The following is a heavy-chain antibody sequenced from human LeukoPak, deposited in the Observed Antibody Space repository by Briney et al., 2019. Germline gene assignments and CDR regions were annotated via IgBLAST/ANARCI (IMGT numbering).Heavy chain of an antibody. CDR3: ARDSLIFDY. CDR2: ISYDGSNK. J-gene: IGHJ4*02. V-gene: IGHV3-30-3*01. Sequence: GRSLRLSCAASGFTFSSYAMHWVRQAPGKGLEWVAVISYDGSNKYYADSVKGRFTISRDNSKNTLYLQMNSLRAEDTAVYYCARDSLIFDYWGQGTLVTVPS. CDR1: GFTFSSYA.